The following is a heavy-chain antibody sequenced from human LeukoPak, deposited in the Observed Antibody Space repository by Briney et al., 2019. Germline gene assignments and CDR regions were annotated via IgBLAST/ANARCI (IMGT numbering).Heavy chain of an antibody. CDR2: ISSGSTYI. J-gene: IGHJ6*02. D-gene: IGHD4-17*01. V-gene: IGHV3-21*01. CDR1: GFTFSSYS. Sequence: GGSLRLSCAASGFTFSSYSMNWVRQAPGKGLEWVSSISSGSTYIYYADSVKGRFTISRDNAKNPLYLQMNSLRAEDMAVYYCARASDYGDYFSGMDVWGQGTTVTVS. CDR3: ARASDYGDYFSGMDV.